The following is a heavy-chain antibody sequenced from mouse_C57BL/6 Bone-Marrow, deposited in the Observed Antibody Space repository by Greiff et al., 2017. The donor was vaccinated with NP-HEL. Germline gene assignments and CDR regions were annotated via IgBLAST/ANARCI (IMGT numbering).Heavy chain of an antibody. V-gene: IGHV5-4*01. CDR1: GFTFSSYA. CDR3: ARDPGPYYFDY. J-gene: IGHJ2*01. Sequence: EVKLMESGGGLVKPGGSLKLSCAASGFTFSSYAMSWVRQTPEKRLEWVATISDGGSYTYYPDTVKGRFTISRDNAKNNLYLQMSHLKSEDTAMYYCARDPGPYYFDYWGKGTTLPVSS. D-gene: IGHD4-1*01. CDR2: ISDGGSYT.